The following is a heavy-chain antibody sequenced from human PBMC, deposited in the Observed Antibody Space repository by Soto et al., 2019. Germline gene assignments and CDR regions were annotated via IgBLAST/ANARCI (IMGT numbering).Heavy chain of an antibody. J-gene: IGHJ3*02. Sequence: PGGALRLSCVGSEFTFSNYAMNWVRQAPGEGPEWVSLISSSGGTTYYADSVKGRFSISRDNSKNTLYLQMNSLRVEDTAIYYCAKDIQGRGATTGDDAFDIWGKGTMVTVS. CDR1: EFTFSNYA. CDR3: AKDIQGRGATTGDDAFDI. CDR2: ISSSGGTT. D-gene: IGHD1-1*01. V-gene: IGHV3-23*01.